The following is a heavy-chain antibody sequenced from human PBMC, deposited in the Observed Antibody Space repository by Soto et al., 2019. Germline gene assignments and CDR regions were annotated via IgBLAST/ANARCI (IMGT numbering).Heavy chain of an antibody. CDR1: GGSFSGYY. CDR2: INHSGST. J-gene: IGHJ6*02. V-gene: IGHV4-34*01. CDR3: SRDDSHYDILTGYGGRYDYYGMDV. Sequence: QVQLQQWGAGLLKPSETLSLTCAVYGGSFSGYYWSWIRQPPGKGLEWIGEINHSGSTNYNPSLKSRVTIAVDTSKNQFSLKLSSVTAADTAVYYCSRDDSHYDILTGYGGRYDYYGMDVWGQGTTVTVSS. D-gene: IGHD3-9*01.